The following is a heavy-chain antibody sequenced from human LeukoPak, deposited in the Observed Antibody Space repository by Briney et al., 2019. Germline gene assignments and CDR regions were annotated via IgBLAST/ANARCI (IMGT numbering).Heavy chain of an antibody. CDR1: GFXFDDYG. Sequence: PGGSLRLSCAASGFXFDDYGISWVRQAPGKGLKWVSGINWNGGSTGYADSVKGRFTISRDNAKNSLYLQMNSLRAEDTALYYCARGYGSGSPRENAFDIWGQGTMVTVSS. D-gene: IGHD3-10*01. V-gene: IGHV3-20*04. J-gene: IGHJ3*02. CDR3: ARGYGSGSPRENAFDI. CDR2: INWNGGST.